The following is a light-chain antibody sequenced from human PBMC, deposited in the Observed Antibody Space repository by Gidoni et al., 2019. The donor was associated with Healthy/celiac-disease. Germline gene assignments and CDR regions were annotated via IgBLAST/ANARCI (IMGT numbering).Light chain of an antibody. V-gene: IGKV2-28*01. CDR3: MQALQTPYT. CDR2: LGS. J-gene: IGKJ3*01. Sequence: DIVMTQSPPSLPVTPGDPASISCRSSQSLLHSNGYNYLDWYLQKPGQSPQLLIYLGSNRASGVPDRFSGSGSGTDFTLKISRVEAEDVGVYYCMQALQTPYTFGPGTKVDIK. CDR1: QSLLHSNGYNY.